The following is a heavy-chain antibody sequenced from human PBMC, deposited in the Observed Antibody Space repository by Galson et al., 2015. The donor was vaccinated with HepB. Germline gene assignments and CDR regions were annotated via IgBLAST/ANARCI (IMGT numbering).Heavy chain of an antibody. CDR3: ARVEASTGYGPYYFDY. Sequence: ETLSLTCTVSGGSISNSRYYWGWIRQPPGKGLEWIGSIFYSGSTYYNPSLKSRVTISVDTSKNQFSLRLSSVTAADTAVCYCARVEASTGYGPYYFDYWGQGTLVTVSS. J-gene: IGHJ4*02. V-gene: IGHV4-39*01. D-gene: IGHD3-22*01. CDR1: GGSISNSRYY. CDR2: IFYSGST.